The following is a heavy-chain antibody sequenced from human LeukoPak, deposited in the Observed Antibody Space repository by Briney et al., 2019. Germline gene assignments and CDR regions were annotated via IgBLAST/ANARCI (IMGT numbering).Heavy chain of an antibody. D-gene: IGHD3-9*01. Sequence: GGSLRLSCAASGFTFSSYSMNWVRQAPGKGLEWVSSISSSSSYIYYADSVKGRFTISRDNSKNTLYLQMNSLRAEDTAIYYCAKDVFELYDIYDHWGQGTLVTVSS. CDR3: AKDVFELYDIYDH. V-gene: IGHV3-21*04. J-gene: IGHJ4*02. CDR1: GFTFSSYS. CDR2: ISSSSSYI.